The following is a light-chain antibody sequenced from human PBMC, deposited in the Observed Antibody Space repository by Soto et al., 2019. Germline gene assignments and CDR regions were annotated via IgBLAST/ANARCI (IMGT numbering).Light chain of an antibody. V-gene: IGKV1-5*01. CDR3: QEYDYSRT. J-gene: IGKJ1*01. CDR1: QSVSDS. CDR2: DVS. Sequence: DIQMTQSPSTLSASVGDTVTITCRASQSVSDSLAWYQVKPGEAPKLPIFDVSNLETGVPSRFSGSGSGTEFSLTIRGLQPDDFATYYCQEYDYSRTFGQGTKVDIK.